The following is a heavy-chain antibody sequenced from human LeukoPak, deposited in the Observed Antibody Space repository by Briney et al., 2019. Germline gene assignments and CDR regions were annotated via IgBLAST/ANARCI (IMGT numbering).Heavy chain of an antibody. J-gene: IGHJ4*02. CDR2: IRGSGGST. D-gene: IGHD6-13*01. Sequence: PGGSLRLSCAASGFTFSSYAMNWVRQAPGKGLEWVSAIRGSGGSTNYADSVKGRFTISRDNSKNTLYLQMNSLRAEDTAVYYCAKDLTSRSSWQYYFDYWGQGTLVTVSS. CDR1: GFTFSSYA. V-gene: IGHV3-23*01. CDR3: AKDLTSRSSWQYYFDY.